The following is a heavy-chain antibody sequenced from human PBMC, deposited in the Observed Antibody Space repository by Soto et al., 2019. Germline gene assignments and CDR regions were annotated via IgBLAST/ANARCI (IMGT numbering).Heavy chain of an antibody. D-gene: IGHD3-10*01. CDR3: ASAATGSYHSAY. Sequence: QVQLVQSGPEVKKPGASVRVSCMTSGYAFTSYGVNWVRQVPGQGLEWMGWIAPHSGRTTYLPKFQGRVTITADPSTNTGYMELTSLSSDDTGIYFCASAATGSYHSAYWGQGTVVTVSA. J-gene: IGHJ4*02. CDR1: GYAFTSYG. V-gene: IGHV1-18*04. CDR2: IAPHSGRT.